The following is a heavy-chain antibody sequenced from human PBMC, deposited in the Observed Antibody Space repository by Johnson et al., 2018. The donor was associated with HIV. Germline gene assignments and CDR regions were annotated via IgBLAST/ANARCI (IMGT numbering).Heavy chain of an antibody. J-gene: IGHJ3*01. Sequence: QVQLVESGGGVVQPGRSLRLSCAASGFTFSSYGMHWVRQAPGKGLEWVAVISYDGSNKYYADSVKGRFTISRDTSKNTLSLQMNSLRAEDTAVYYCAKPYYDFWSGYYEYNAFDLWGRGTSVTVS. CDR1: GFTFSSYG. D-gene: IGHD3-3*01. V-gene: IGHV3-30*18. CDR2: ISYDGSNK. CDR3: AKPYYDFWSGYYEYNAFDL.